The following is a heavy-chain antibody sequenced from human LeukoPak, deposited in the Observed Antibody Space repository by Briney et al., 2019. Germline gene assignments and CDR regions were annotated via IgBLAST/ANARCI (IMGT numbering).Heavy chain of an antibody. J-gene: IGHJ4*02. CDR1: GGTFSSYA. CDR3: ARDAPPYYNWNRPHDY. D-gene: IGHD1-20*01. Sequence: ASVKVSCKASGGTFSSYAISWVRQAPGQGLEWMGRIIPILGIANYAQKFQGRVTITADKSTSTAYMELSSLRSEDTAMYYCARDAPPYYNWNRPHDYWGQGTLVTVSS. CDR2: IIPILGIA. V-gene: IGHV1-69*04.